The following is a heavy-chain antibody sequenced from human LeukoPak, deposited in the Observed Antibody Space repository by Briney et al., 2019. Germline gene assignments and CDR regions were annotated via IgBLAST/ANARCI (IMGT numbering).Heavy chain of an antibody. D-gene: IGHD4-23*01. CDR3: ARDSSGQDGGNRH. CDR2: ISSSTTI. V-gene: IGHV3-48*04. Sequence: GGSLRLSCAASGFTFSIYSMNWVRQAPGKGLEWLSYISSSTTIYYADSVKGRFTISRDDAKNSLYLQMSSLRVEDTAVYYCARDSSGQDGGNRHWGQGTLVTVSS. J-gene: IGHJ4*02. CDR1: GFTFSIYS.